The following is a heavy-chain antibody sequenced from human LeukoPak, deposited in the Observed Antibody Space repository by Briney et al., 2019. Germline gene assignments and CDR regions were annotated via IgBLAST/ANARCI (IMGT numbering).Heavy chain of an antibody. CDR1: GLTFSSYG. CDR3: AKSSFYCSSTSCCGPDYYYYYMDV. V-gene: IGHV3-30*02. D-gene: IGHD2-2*01. Sequence: GGSLRLSCAASGLTFSSYGMHWVRQAPGKGLEWVAFIRYDGSNKYYADSVKGRFTISRDNSKNTLYLQMNSLRAEDTAVYYCAKSSFYCSSTSCCGPDYYYYYMDVWGKGTTVTVSS. CDR2: IRYDGSNK. J-gene: IGHJ6*03.